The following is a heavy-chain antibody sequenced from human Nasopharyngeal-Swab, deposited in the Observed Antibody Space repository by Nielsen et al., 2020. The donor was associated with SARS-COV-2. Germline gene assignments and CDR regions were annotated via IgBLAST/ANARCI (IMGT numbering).Heavy chain of an antibody. CDR2: FDPEDGET. V-gene: IGHV1-24*01. J-gene: IGHJ6*02. D-gene: IGHD1-14*01. CDR1: GYTLTELS. Sequence: ASVKVSCKVSGYTLTELSMHWVRQAPGKGLEWMGGFDPEDGETIYAQKFQGRVTMTEDTSTDTAYMELSSLRSEDTAVYYCATLLWAPFNPHYYGMDVWGQGTTVTVSS. CDR3: ATLLWAPFNPHYYGMDV.